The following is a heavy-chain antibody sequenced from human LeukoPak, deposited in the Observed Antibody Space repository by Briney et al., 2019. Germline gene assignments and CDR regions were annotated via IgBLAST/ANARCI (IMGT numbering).Heavy chain of an antibody. Sequence: PGGSLRLSCAASGFAVSSNHMSWVRQAPGQGLEWVSVIYIGGTIHYADSVKGRFTISRDNAKNSVFLQMNSLRAEDTAVYYCARDTSTVTNREFDYWGQGTLVTVSS. D-gene: IGHD4-17*01. CDR1: GFAVSSNH. CDR3: ARDTSTVTNREFDY. CDR2: IYIGGTI. J-gene: IGHJ4*02. V-gene: IGHV3-66*01.